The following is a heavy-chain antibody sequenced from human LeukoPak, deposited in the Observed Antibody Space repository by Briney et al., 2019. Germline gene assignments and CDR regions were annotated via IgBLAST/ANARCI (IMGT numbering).Heavy chain of an antibody. J-gene: IGHJ6*03. V-gene: IGHV1-2*02. Sequence: GASVKVSCKVSGYTFTGYYMHWVRQAPGQGLEWMGWINPNSGDTNYAQKFQGRVTITRNTSISTAYMELSSLRSEDTAVYYCAREDAEAGTRSMDVWGKGTTVTVSS. CDR2: INPNSGDT. D-gene: IGHD6-19*01. CDR1: GYTFTGYY. CDR3: AREDAEAGTRSMDV.